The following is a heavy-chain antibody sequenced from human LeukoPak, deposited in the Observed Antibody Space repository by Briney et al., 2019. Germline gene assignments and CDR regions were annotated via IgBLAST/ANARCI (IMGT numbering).Heavy chain of an antibody. CDR3: ARGPQPINWNYSFDP. J-gene: IGHJ5*02. V-gene: IGHV1-69*13. Sequence: GASVKVSCKASGGTFSSYAISWVRQAPGQGLEWMGGIIPIFGTANYAQKFQGRVTITADESTSTAYMELSSLRSEDTAVYYCARGPQPINWNYSFDPWGQGTLVTVSS. CDR2: IIPIFGTA. CDR1: GGTFSSYA. D-gene: IGHD1-7*01.